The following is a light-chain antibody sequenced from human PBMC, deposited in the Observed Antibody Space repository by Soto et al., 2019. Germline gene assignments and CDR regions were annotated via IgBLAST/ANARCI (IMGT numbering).Light chain of an antibody. CDR3: QHYYTTLS. CDR1: QSVLYNSDNKNY. V-gene: IGKV4-1*01. CDR2: WAS. J-gene: IGKJ4*01. Sequence: DIVMTQSPDSLAVSLGERATINCKSSQSVLYNSDNKNYLAWYQQKPGQPPKLLIYWASTRDSGVPDRVSGSGSGADFTLTISSLQAEDVAVYYCQHYYTTLSFGGGTKVEIK.